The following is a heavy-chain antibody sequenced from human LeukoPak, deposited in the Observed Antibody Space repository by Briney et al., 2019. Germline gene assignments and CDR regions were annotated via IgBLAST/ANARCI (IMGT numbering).Heavy chain of an antibody. CDR2: ISSSSSTI. J-gene: IGHJ3*02. Sequence: PGGSLRLSCAASGFTFSSYSMSWVRQAPGKGLEWVSSISSSSSTIYYADSVKGRFTISRDNAKNSLYLQMNSLRAEDTAVYYCASPPLIVGATSDAFDIWGQGTMVTVSS. D-gene: IGHD1-26*01. V-gene: IGHV3-21*06. CDR3: ASPPLIVGATSDAFDI. CDR1: GFTFSSYS.